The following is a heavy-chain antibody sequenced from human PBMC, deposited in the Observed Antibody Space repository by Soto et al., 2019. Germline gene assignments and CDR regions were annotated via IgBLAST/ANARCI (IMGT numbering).Heavy chain of an antibody. J-gene: IGHJ3*02. CDR3: ARELTSIAAQAAFDI. D-gene: IGHD6-6*01. Sequence: SETLSLTYTVSGASISGFYWSLIRQPPGKGLEWIGYIYYSGSTNYNPSLKSRVTISVDTSKNQFSLKLSSVTAADTAVYYCARELTSIAAQAAFDIWGQGTMVTVSS. CDR1: GASISGFY. V-gene: IGHV4-59*01. CDR2: IYYSGST.